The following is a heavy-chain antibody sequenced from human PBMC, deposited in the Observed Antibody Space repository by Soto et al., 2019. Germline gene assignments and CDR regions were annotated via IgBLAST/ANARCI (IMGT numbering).Heavy chain of an antibody. Sequence: SETLSLTCTVSGGSISSSSYYWGWIRQPPGKGLEWIGSIYYSGSTYYNPSLKSRVTISVDTSKNQFSLKPSSVTAADTAVYYCARHGDRGYESYYFDYWGQGTLVTVSS. J-gene: IGHJ4*02. D-gene: IGHD5-12*01. CDR3: ARHGDRGYESYYFDY. V-gene: IGHV4-39*01. CDR1: GGSISSSSYY. CDR2: IYYSGST.